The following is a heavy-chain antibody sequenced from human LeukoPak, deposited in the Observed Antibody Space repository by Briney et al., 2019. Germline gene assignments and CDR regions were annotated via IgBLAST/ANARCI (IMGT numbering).Heavy chain of an antibody. V-gene: IGHV1-2*02. J-gene: IGHJ5*02. D-gene: IGHD2-2*01. CDR3: AREDIVVVPAAISRFDP. CDR1: GYTFTSYD. CDR2: INPNSGGT. Sequence: ASVKVSCKASGYTFTSYDINWVRQATGQGLEWMGWINPNSGGTNSAQKFQGRVTMTRDTSISTAYMELSRLRSDDTAVYYCAREDIVVVPAAISRFDPWGRGTLVTVSS.